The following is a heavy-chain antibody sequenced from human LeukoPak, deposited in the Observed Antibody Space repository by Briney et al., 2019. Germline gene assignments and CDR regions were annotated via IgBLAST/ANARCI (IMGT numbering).Heavy chain of an antibody. CDR1: GGSISSGDYY. CDR3: ARVRRVQLWLMGYYYYYMDV. J-gene: IGHJ6*03. CDR2: IYYSGST. V-gene: IGHV4-30-4*08. Sequence: PQTLSLTCTVSGGSISSGDYYWSWIRQPPGKGLEWIGYIYYSGSTYYNPSLKSRVTISVDTSKNQFSLKLSSVPAADTAVYYCARVRRVQLWLMGYYYYYMDVWGKGTTVTVSS. D-gene: IGHD5-18*01.